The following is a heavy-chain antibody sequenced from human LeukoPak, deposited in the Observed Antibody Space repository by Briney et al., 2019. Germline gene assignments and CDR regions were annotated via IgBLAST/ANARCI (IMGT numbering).Heavy chain of an antibody. CDR1: GYTFSSYA. CDR3: AKARYSRGWDFDY. J-gene: IGHJ4*02. CDR2: ISGSGGST. D-gene: IGHD6-19*01. V-gene: IGHV3-23*01. Sequence: ASVKVSCKASGYTFSSYAMSWVRQAPGKGLEWVSGISGSGGSTYYADSVKGRFTISRDNSKNTLYPQMNSLRAEDTAVYYCAKARYSRGWDFDYWGQGTLVTVSS.